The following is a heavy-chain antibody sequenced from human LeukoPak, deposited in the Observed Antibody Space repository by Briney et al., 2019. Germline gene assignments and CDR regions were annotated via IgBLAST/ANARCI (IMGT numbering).Heavy chain of an antibody. CDR2: ISSSSTYI. D-gene: IGHD3-22*01. CDR3: ARSYYDSSGYSCPDY. V-gene: IGHV3-21*01. CDR1: GFTFSGHS. J-gene: IGHJ4*02. Sequence: GGSLRLSCAASGFTFSGHSMNWVRQAPGKGLEWVSSISSSSTYIYHADSVKGRFTISRDNAKNSLYLQMNSLRAEDAAIYYCARSYYDSSGYSCPDYWGQGTLVTVSS.